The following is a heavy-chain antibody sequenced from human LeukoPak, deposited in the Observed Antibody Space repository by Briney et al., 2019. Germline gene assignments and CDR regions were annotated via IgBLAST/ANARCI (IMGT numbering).Heavy chain of an antibody. D-gene: IGHD2-15*01. CDR3: ARHLSRYSETTPDY. Sequence: GESLKISCKGSRYTFTSYWIGWVRQMPGKGLEWMGIIYPGDSHTRYSPSFQGQVTISADKSVSTAYLQWSSLKASDTAMYYCARHLSRYSETTPDYWGQGTLVTVSS. CDR2: IYPGDSHT. V-gene: IGHV5-51*01. CDR1: RYTFTSYW. J-gene: IGHJ4*02.